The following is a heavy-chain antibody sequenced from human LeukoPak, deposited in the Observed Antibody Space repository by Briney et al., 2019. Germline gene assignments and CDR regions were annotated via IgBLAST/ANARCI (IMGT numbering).Heavy chain of an antibody. V-gene: IGHV3-30-3*01. CDR2: VSSDGSIK. CDR3: ARDVGSFDY. CDR1: GFTFSTYW. D-gene: IGHD3-10*01. J-gene: IGHJ4*02. Sequence: GGSLRLSCAASGFTFSTYWMSWVRQPPGKGLEWVAIVSSDGSIKYYADSVKGRFTISRDNSKNTLYLQMNSLRAEDTALYYCARDVGSFDYWGQGTLVAVSS.